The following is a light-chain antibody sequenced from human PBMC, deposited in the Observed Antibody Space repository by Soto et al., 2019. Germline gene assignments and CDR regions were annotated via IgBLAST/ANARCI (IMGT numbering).Light chain of an antibody. CDR2: ATS. CDR1: QSISRRD. Sequence: VGWTQCPPTVFLTTGGSATLSCRASQSISRRDLAWYQHRPGQSPRLLIYATSSRATGIPDRFSGSGSGTDFTLTISGLELDVLAVYYCRQDVRLGTFGHRTMVDIK. CDR3: RQDVRLGT. J-gene: IGKJ1*01. V-gene: IGKV3-20*01.